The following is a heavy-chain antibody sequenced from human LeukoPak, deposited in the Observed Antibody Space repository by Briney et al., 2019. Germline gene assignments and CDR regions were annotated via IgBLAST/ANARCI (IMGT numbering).Heavy chain of an antibody. D-gene: IGHD2-2*01. J-gene: IGHJ4*02. CDR3: ARGSFLRSPYHFDY. Sequence: KPSETLSLTCTVSGASISRYCWSWVQQPAGKGLEWIGHIYTTGSTNYNPSLQSRVTMSIDTSKSQFSLKLSSVTAADTAMYYCARGSFLRSPYHFDYWGQGTLVTVSS. CDR1: GASISRYC. CDR2: IYTTGST. V-gene: IGHV4-4*07.